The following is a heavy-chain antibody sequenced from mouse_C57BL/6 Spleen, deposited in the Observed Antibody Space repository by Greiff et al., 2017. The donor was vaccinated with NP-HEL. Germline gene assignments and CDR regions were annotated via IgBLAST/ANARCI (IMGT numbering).Heavy chain of an antibody. J-gene: IGHJ1*03. Sequence: QVQLQQPGAELVMPGASVKLSCKASGYTFTSYWMHWVKQRPGQGLEWIGEIDPSVSYTNYNQKFKGKSTLTVDKSSSTAYMQLSSLTSEDSAVYYCARRGSNYVRYFDVWGTGTTVTVSS. D-gene: IGHD2-5*01. V-gene: IGHV1-69*01. CDR1: GYTFTSYW. CDR3: ARRGSNYVRYFDV. CDR2: IDPSVSYT.